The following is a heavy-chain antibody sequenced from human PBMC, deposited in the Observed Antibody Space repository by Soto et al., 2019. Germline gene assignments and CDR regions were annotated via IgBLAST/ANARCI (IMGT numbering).Heavy chain of an antibody. J-gene: IGHJ4*02. CDR2: INPNSGGT. Sequence: ASVKVSCKASGYTFTGCYMHWVRQAPGQGLEWMGWINPNSGGTNYAQKFQGRVTMTRDTSISTAYMELSRLRSDDTAVYYCARDLTMVRGSFDYWGQGTLVTVSS. D-gene: IGHD3-10*01. CDR3: ARDLTMVRGSFDY. CDR1: GYTFTGCY. V-gene: IGHV1-2*02.